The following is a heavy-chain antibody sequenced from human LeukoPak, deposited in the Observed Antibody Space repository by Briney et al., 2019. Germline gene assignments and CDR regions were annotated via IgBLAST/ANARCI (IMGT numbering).Heavy chain of an antibody. V-gene: IGHV1-69*13. CDR1: GGTFSSYA. J-gene: IGHJ4*02. Sequence: SVKVSCKASGGTFSSYAISWVRQAPGQGLEWMGGIIPIFGTANYAQKFQGRVTITADESTSTAYMELSSLRSEDTAVYYCARAPYYYDSSGYWGAFDYWGQGTLVTVSS. D-gene: IGHD3-22*01. CDR3: ARAPYYYDSSGYWGAFDY. CDR2: IIPIFGTA.